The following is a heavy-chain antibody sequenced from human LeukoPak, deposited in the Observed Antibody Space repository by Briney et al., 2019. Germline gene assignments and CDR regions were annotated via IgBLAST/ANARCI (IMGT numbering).Heavy chain of an antibody. CDR2: ISSSSTYI. CDR1: GFTFSSYR. CDR3: ARGSTGIATIRNDY. Sequence: PEGSLRLSCAVSGFTFSSYRMNWVRQAPGKGLEWVSSISSSSTYIYYADSVKGRFTISRDNAKNSLYLQMNSLRAEDTAVYYCARGSTGIATIRNDYWGQGTLVTVSS. D-gene: IGHD6-13*01. J-gene: IGHJ4*02. V-gene: IGHV3-21*01.